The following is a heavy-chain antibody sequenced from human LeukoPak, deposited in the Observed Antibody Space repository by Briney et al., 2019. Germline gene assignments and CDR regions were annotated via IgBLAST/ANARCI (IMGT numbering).Heavy chain of an antibody. CDR3: ARDRDYAAFDI. Sequence: GGSLRLSCAASGFTFSSYAMSWVRQAPGKGLEWVSVIYSGGSTYYADSVKGRFTISRDNSKNTLYLQMNSLRAEDTAVYYCARDRDYAAFDIWGQGTMVTVSS. D-gene: IGHD4-17*01. CDR2: IYSGGST. CDR1: GFTFSSYA. V-gene: IGHV3-66*01. J-gene: IGHJ3*02.